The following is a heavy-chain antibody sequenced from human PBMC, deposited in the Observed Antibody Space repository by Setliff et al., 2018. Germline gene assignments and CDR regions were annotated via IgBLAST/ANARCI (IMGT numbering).Heavy chain of an antibody. CDR2: IYYTGTA. CDR1: GDSISSTSYQ. V-gene: IGHV4-39*01. D-gene: IGHD3-10*01. J-gene: IGHJ4*02. CDR3: ARHEFVGGYYGSVTYRHFDY. Sequence: PSETLSLTCTVSGDSISSTSYQWGWVRQPPGKGLEWIGSIYYTGTAYYNPSLKSRVTMSVDTSKNQLSLQVTSLAATDTALYFCARHEFVGGYYGSVTYRHFDYWGQGILVTVS.